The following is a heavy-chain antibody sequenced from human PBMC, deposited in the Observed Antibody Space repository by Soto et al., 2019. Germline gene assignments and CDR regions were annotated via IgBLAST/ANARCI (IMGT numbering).Heavy chain of an antibody. D-gene: IGHD2-8*01. CDR1: GFTFSSYA. J-gene: IGHJ4*02. V-gene: IGHV3-23*01. Sequence: WGSLRLSCAASGFTFSSYAMSWVRQAPGKGLERVSAISGSGGSTYYADSVKGRLTISRDNSKNTLYLQMNSLRSEDTAVYYCAKAPRPGVLAYLHYWGQGALVTVSS. CDR2: ISGSGGST. CDR3: AKAPRPGVLAYLHY.